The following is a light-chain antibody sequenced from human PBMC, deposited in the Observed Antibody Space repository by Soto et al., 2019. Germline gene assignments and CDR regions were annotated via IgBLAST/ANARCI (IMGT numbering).Light chain of an antibody. CDR2: GAS. V-gene: IGKV3-15*01. CDR1: QSVSTN. CDR3: QPYGSSVT. Sequence: EVVVNLSPATVSVSPGERATLSCRASQSVSTNLAWYQQKPGQAPRLLIDGASTRATGFPARFSGSGSGTDFTLTISRLEPEDFAVYYSQPYGSSVTSGQGTRLAI. J-gene: IGKJ5*01.